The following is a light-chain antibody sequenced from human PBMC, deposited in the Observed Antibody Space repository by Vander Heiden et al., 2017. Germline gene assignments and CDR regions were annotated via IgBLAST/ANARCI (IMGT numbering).Light chain of an antibody. CDR3: LHTYTAPRT. J-gene: IGKJ1*01. CDR2: GAS. Sequence: IQMTQSPSSLSASVGDRVTITCRASQSISRYLNWYQHKPGKAPKLLIYGASSLQTGVPSMFSGSGSGTDFTLTVASLQPEDFATYYCLHTYTAPRTFGQGTKVEIK. CDR1: QSISRY. V-gene: IGKV1-39*01.